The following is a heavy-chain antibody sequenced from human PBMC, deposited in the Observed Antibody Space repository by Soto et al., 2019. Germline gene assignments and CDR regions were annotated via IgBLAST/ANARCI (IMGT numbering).Heavy chain of an antibody. J-gene: IGHJ4*02. D-gene: IGHD1-26*01. CDR3: TQIYGSGSWGWYFHS. CDR1: GFSLTTTGLG. V-gene: IGHV2-5*02. Sequence: QITLRESGPSLVKPTETLTLTCTFSGFSLTTTGLGVGWVRQPPGKALEWLAVVFWDDGERYRPSLKTRVTXTXXXSXXQVVLTMTNMAPVDTATYYCTQIYGSGSWGWYFHSWGQGSLVTVSS. CDR2: VFWDDGE.